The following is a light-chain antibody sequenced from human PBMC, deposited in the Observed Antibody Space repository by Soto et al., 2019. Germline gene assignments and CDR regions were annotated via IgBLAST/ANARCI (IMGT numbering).Light chain of an antibody. CDR3: SSYTTSNTRQIV. J-gene: IGLJ1*01. Sequence: SALTQSASGSGFPGRSNNISYTGTSSDVGGYNYVSWYQHHPGKAPKLIIYDVSNRPSGVSNPFSGSKSGNTASLTISGLQPEDEADYYCSSYTTSNTRQIVFGTGTKVTVL. CDR2: DVS. CDR1: SSDVGGYNY. V-gene: IGLV2-14*03.